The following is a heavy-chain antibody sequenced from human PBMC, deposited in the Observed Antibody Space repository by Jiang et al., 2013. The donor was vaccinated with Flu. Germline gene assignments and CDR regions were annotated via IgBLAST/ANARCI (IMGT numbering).Heavy chain of an antibody. J-gene: IGHJ4*02. CDR3: ARDVRVVGPEYPFDY. CDR1: GYTFTSYG. D-gene: IGHD2/OR15-2a*01. CDR2: ISAYNGNT. Sequence: QSGAEVKKPGASVKVSCKASGYTFTSYGISWVRQAPGQGLEWMGWISAYNGNTNYAQKLQGRVTMTTDTSTSTAYMELRSLRSDDTAVYYCARDVRVVGPEYPFDYVGPGNAGHRLL. V-gene: IGHV1-18*01.